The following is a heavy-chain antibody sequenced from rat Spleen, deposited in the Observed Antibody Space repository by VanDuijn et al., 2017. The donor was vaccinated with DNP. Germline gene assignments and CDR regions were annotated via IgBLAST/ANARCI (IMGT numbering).Heavy chain of an antibody. CDR2: ISYSVST. CDR3: ARRTIAAISGYYFDY. Sequence: EVQLQESGPGLVKPSQSLSLTCSVTGYSITSNYWGWIRKFPGNKMEWMGYISYSVSTSYNPSLKSRIAITRDTSKNQFFLQLNSVTTEDTATYYCARRTIAAISGYYFDYWGQGVMVTVSS. V-gene: IGHV3-1*01. CDR1: GYSITSNY. J-gene: IGHJ2*01. D-gene: IGHD1-2*01.